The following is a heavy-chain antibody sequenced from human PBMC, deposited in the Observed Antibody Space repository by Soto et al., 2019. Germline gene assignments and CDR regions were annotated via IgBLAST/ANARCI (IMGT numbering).Heavy chain of an antibody. J-gene: IGHJ6*02. D-gene: IGHD2-2*01. CDR3: ASSAVIAGYYYYGMDV. CDR2: INAGNGNT. CDR1: GYTFTSYA. V-gene: IGHV1-3*05. Sequence: QVQLVQSGAEEKKPGASVKVSCKASGYTFTSYAMHWVRQAPGQRLEWMGWINAGNGNTKYSQKFQGRVTITRDTSARTADMELISLRSEETAVYYCASSAVIAGYYYYGMDVWCQGTTVTVSS.